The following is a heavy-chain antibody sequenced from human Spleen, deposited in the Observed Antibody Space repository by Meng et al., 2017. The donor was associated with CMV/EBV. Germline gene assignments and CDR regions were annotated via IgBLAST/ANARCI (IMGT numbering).Heavy chain of an antibody. CDR1: GFTFDDYA. D-gene: IGHD2-8*01. CDR3: ARDMVMVYAIRSLNERYGMDV. CDR2: ISWNSGSI. J-gene: IGHJ6*02. Sequence: SLKISCAASGFTFDDYAMHWVRQAPGKGLEWVSGISWNSGSIGYADSVKGRFTISRDNAKNSLYLQMNSLRAEDTALYYCARDMVMVYAIRSLNERYGMDVWGQGTTVTVSS. V-gene: IGHV3-9*01.